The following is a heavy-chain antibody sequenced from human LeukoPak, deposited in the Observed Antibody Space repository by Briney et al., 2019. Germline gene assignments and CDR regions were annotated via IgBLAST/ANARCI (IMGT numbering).Heavy chain of an antibody. CDR1: GYTFTDYY. CDR2: INPKSGGT. D-gene: IGHD6-13*01. J-gene: IGHJ4*02. CDR3: AREGGGYSSSYGFDY. V-gene: IGHV1-2*02. Sequence: AASVKVSCRTSGYTFTDYYMHWVRQAPGQGLEWMGWINPKSGGTSYAQKFQGRVTMTRDTSISTAYMELSRLRSDDTAVYYCAREGGGYSSSYGFDYWGQGTLVTVSS.